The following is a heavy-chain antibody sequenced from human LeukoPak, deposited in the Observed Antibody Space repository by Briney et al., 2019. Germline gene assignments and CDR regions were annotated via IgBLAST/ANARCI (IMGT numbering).Heavy chain of an antibody. Sequence: GSLRLSCAASGFTVSSNYMSWVRQAPGKGLEWVSYISSSSSTIYYADSVKGRFTISRDNAKNSLYLQMNSLRDEETAVYYCARDQDYYDSSGYGYWGQGTLVTVSS. D-gene: IGHD3-22*01. CDR2: ISSSSSTI. CDR3: ARDQDYYDSSGYGY. CDR1: GFTVSSNY. V-gene: IGHV3-48*02. J-gene: IGHJ4*02.